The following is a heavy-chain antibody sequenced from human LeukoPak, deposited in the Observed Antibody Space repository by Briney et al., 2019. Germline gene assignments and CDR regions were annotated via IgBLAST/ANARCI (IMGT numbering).Heavy chain of an antibody. CDR2: IRSKAYGGTT. CDR3: RSSGWYGSNGWFDP. CDR1: GFTFGDYA. J-gene: IGHJ5*02. Sequence: GGSLRLSCTASGFTFGDYAMSWVRQAPGKGLEWVGFIRSKAYGGTTEYAASVKGRFTISRDDSKSIAYLQMNSLKTEDTAVYYCRSSGWYGSNGWFDPWGQGTLVTVSS. D-gene: IGHD6-19*01. V-gene: IGHV3-49*04.